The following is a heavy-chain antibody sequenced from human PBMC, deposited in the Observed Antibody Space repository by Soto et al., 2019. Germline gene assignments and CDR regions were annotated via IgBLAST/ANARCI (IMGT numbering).Heavy chain of an antibody. V-gene: IGHV3-33*01. D-gene: IGHD3-22*01. Sequence: QVQLVESGGGVVQPGRSLRLSCAASGFTFSSYGMHWVRQAPGKGLEWVAVIWYDGSNKYYADSVKGRFTISRDNSKNSLYMPMNSLRAPDTAVYYCAGEDYYYDSSGYSYYFDYWGQGTLVTVSS. CDR2: IWYDGSNK. CDR3: AGEDYYYDSSGYSYYFDY. J-gene: IGHJ4*02. CDR1: GFTFSSYG.